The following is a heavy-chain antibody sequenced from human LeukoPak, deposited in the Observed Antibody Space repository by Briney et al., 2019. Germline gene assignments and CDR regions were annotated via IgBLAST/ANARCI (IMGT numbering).Heavy chain of an antibody. CDR1: GGSISSYY. CDR3: ARDPGIAVAGDSDAFDI. V-gene: IGHV4-4*07. Sequence: SETLSLTCTVSGGSISSYYWSWIRQPAGKGLEWIGRIYTGGSTNYNPSLKSRVTMSVDTSKNQFSLKLSSVTAADTAVYYCARDPGIAVAGDSDAFDIWGQGTMVTVSS. J-gene: IGHJ3*02. D-gene: IGHD6-19*01. CDR2: IYTGGST.